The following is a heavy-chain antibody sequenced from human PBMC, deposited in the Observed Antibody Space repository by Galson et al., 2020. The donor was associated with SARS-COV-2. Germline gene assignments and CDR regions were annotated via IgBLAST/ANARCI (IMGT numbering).Heavy chain of an antibody. CDR2: ISYDGSNK. V-gene: IGHV3-30*18. D-gene: IGHD3-22*01. Sequence: GGSLRLSCAASGFTFSSYGMHWVRQAPGKGLEWVAVISYDGSNKYYADSVKGRFTISRDNSKNTLYLQMNSLRAEDTAVYYCAKGPWYYDSSGYYFDYWGQGTLVTVSS. CDR1: GFTFSSYG. J-gene: IGHJ4*02. CDR3: AKGPWYYDSSGYYFDY.